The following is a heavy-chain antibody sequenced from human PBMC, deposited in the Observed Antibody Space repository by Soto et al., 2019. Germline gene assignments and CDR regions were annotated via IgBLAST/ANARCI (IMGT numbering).Heavy chain of an antibody. D-gene: IGHD3-9*01. CDR2: ISAYNGNT. V-gene: IGHV1-18*01. CDR3: ARTYYDILTGYYYYFDY. J-gene: IGHJ4*02. Sequence: GASVKLSCKASGYTFTSYVISWVRQAPGQGLEWMGWISAYNGNTNYAQKLQGRVTMTTDTSTSTAYMELRSLRSDDTAVYYCARTYYDILTGYYYYFDYWGQGTLVTVSS. CDR1: GYTFTSYV.